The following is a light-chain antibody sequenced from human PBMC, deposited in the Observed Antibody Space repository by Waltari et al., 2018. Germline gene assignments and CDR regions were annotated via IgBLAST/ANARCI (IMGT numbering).Light chain of an antibody. CDR2: WAS. J-gene: IGKJ2*01. CDR1: QSLLFTPNNKNY. Sequence: DIVMTQSPDSLPVSLGESATISCKPRQSLLFTPNNKNYVAWYQHKTGQPPKLLIYWASTRESGVPERFSGSGSGTDFSLTITSLQAEDVAVYYCQQYYDTPYAFGQGTRLDIK. CDR3: QQYYDTPYA. V-gene: IGKV4-1*01.